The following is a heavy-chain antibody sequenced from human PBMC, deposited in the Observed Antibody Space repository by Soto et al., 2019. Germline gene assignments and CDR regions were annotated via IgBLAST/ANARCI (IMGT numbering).Heavy chain of an antibody. J-gene: IGHJ5*02. V-gene: IGHV4-59*01. CDR3: ARIRIAANWFDP. CDR2: IHYSGST. CDR1: DSAISSDY. D-gene: IGHD6-13*01. Sequence: PSGTLAKTVSVADSAISSDYWSCIRQPPGKGLEWIGYIHYSGSTNYNPSLKSRVTTSVDTSKNQVSLTLSSVTAADTAVYYCARIRIAANWFDPWGQGTLVNV.